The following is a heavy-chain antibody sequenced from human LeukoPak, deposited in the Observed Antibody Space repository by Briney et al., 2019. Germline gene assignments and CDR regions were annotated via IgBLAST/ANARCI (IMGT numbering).Heavy chain of an antibody. D-gene: IGHD3-9*01. J-gene: IGHJ6*02. CDR3: ARDLLRYFDWLLSDYGMDV. CDR1: GGSISSYY. V-gene: IGHV4-4*07. Sequence: SETLSLTCTVSGGSISSYYWSWIRQPAGKGLEWIGRIYTSGSTNYNPSLKSRVTMSVDTSKNQFSLKLSSVTAADTAVYYCARDLLRYFDWLLSDYGMDVWGQGTTVTVSS. CDR2: IYTSGST.